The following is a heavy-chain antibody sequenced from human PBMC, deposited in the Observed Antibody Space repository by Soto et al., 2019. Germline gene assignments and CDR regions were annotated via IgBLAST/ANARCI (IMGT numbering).Heavy chain of an antibody. CDR1: GFTFTSSA. Sequence: ASVKVSCKASGFTFTSSAVQWVRQARGQRLEWIGWIVVGSGNTNYAQKFQERVTITRDMSTSTAYMELSSLRSEDTAVYYCAAWSQGSGSYLSGNYYFDYWGQGTLVTVSS. V-gene: IGHV1-58*01. D-gene: IGHD3-10*01. J-gene: IGHJ4*02. CDR3: AAWSQGSGSYLSGNYYFDY. CDR2: IVVGSGNT.